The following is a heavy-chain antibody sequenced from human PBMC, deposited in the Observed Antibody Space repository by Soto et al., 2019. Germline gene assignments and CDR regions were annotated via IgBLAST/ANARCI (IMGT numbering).Heavy chain of an antibody. J-gene: IGHJ4*02. Sequence: QVQLVESGGGVVQPGRSLRLSCAASGFTFSSSALHWVRQAPGKGLEWVALISYDGNNKYYADSVKGRFTISRDNSKNTLYLQMNSLRAEDTAVYYCAREVASYDRSGFFDYWGQGNLVTVSS. CDR3: AREVASYDRSGFFDY. V-gene: IGHV3-30-3*01. CDR1: GFTFSSSA. D-gene: IGHD3-22*01. CDR2: ISYDGNNK.